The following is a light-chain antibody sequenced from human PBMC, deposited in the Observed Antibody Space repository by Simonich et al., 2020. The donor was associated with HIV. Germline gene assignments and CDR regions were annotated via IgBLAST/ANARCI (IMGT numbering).Light chain of an antibody. CDR2: GAS. CDR3: QQYNKWPPWT. Sequence: EIVMTQSPATLSVSPGERATLSCRTSQSVSSNLAWYQQKPGQAPRHLIYGASTRATGIPARFSGRGSGTEFNLTSSSLQSEDSAVDYCQQYNKWPPWTFGQGTKVEFK. CDR1: QSVSSN. J-gene: IGKJ1*01. V-gene: IGKV3-15*01.